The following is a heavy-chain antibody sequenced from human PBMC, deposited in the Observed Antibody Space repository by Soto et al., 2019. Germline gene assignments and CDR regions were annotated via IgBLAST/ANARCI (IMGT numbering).Heavy chain of an antibody. D-gene: IGHD2-2*01. J-gene: IGHJ4*02. V-gene: IGHV1-69*01. CDR2: IIPMFATT. CDR1: GGSFSFNA. Sequence: QVQLVQSGAEVTKPGSSVKVSCKASGGSFSFNAISWVRQAPAQGLEWMGGIIPMFATTSYAQKFQDRLKVTADDSSGTVYMELNSLRSDDTAVYYCAIYHLELFRFDYWGQGTLVTVSS. CDR3: AIYHLELFRFDY.